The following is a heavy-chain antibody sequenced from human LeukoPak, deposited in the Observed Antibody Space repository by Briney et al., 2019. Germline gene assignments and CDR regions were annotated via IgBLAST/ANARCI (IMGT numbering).Heavy chain of an antibody. CDR3: ARDRTSTISVFVY. CDR2: ISYDGSNK. Sequence: GGSLRLSCAASGFTFSSYAMHWVRQAPGKGLEWVAVISYDGSNKYYADSVKGRFTISRDNSKNALYLQMNSLRAEDTAVYYCARDRTSTISVFVYWGQGTLVTVSS. V-gene: IGHV3-30*04. D-gene: IGHD5/OR15-5a*01. CDR1: GFTFSSYA. J-gene: IGHJ4*02.